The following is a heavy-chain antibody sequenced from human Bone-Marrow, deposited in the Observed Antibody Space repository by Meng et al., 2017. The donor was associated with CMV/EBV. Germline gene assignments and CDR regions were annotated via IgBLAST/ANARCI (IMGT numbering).Heavy chain of an antibody. CDR3: ARGSLLLWFGELHY. Sequence: QVQLQQWGAGLLKPSEXLSLTCAVYGGSFSGYYWSWIRQPPGKGLEWIGEINHSGSTNYNPSLKSRVTISVDTSKNQFSLKLSSVTAADTAVYYCARGSLLLWFGELHYGGQGTLVTVSS. V-gene: IGHV4-34*01. D-gene: IGHD3-10*01. CDR2: INHSGST. CDR1: GGSFSGYY. J-gene: IGHJ4*02.